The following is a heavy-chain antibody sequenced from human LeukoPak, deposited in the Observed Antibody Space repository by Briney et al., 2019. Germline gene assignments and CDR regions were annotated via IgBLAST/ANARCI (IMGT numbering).Heavy chain of an antibody. Sequence: GESLKISCKGSGYSFTSYWIGWVRQMPGKGLEWMGIIYPGDSDTRYSPSFQGQVTISADKSISTAYLQWSSLKASDTAMYYCATDIVVVPAAIPSDDPDGAFDIWGQGTMVTVSS. D-gene: IGHD2-2*01. V-gene: IGHV5-51*01. CDR2: IYPGDSDT. J-gene: IGHJ3*02. CDR1: GYSFTSYW. CDR3: ATDIVVVPAAIPSDDPDGAFDI.